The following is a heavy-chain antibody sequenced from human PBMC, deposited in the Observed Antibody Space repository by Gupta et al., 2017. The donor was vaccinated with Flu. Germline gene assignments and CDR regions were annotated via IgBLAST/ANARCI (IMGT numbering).Heavy chain of an antibody. Sequence: AMIWVRQAPQKGLEWVSLINGCGSSTYYADSEKGRFTISRDNSKSTLYLQMDSLAAEDTAVYYCSADNTPYWCQGTLVTVS. CDR1: A. D-gene: IGHD2-2*02. J-gene: IGHJ1*01. V-gene: IGHV3-23*01. CDR3: SADNTPY. CDR2: INGCGSST.